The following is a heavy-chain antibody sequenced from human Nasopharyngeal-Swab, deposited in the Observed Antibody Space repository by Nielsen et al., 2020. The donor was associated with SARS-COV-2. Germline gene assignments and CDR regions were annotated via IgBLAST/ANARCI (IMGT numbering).Heavy chain of an antibody. V-gene: IGHV3-11*01. CDR2: ISSSGSTI. J-gene: IGHJ6*02. D-gene: IGHD3-3*01. Sequence: RQAPGKRLEWVSYISSSGSTIYYADSVKGRFTISRDNAKNSLYLQMNSLRAEDTAVYYCARAGNFWSGYYRSYYYGMDVWGQGTTVTVSS. CDR3: ARAGNFWSGYYRSYYYGMDV.